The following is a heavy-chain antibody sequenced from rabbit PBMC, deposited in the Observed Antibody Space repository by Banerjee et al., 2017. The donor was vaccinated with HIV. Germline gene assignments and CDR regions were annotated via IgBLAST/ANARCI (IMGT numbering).Heavy chain of an antibody. Sequence: QSLEESGGDLVKPGASLTLTCTASGFSFSSSYWICWVRQAPGKGLEWIACIYADSSGSTYYASWAKGRFTISKTSSTTVTLQMTSLTAADTATYFCARSYGNGGVAYAFKLWGQGTLVTVS. CDR2: IYADSSGST. CDR3: ARSYGNGGVAYAFKL. J-gene: IGHJ4*01. CDR1: GFSFSSSYW. V-gene: IGHV1S40*01. D-gene: IGHD6-1*01.